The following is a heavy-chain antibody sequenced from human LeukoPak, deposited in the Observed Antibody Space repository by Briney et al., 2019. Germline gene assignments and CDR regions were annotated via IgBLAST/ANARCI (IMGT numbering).Heavy chain of an antibody. J-gene: IGHJ5*02. CDR2: IYYSGST. CDR3: ARQAYCSSATDCFPFDP. V-gene: IGHV4-59*08. D-gene: IGHD2-2*01. CDR1: GGSISSYY. Sequence: PSETLSLTCTVSGGSISSYYWSWIRQPPGKGLEWIGYIYYSGSTSYNPSLKTRVIISVDTSKNQFSLKLSSVTAADTAVYYCARQAYCSSATDCFPFDPWGQGTLVTVSS.